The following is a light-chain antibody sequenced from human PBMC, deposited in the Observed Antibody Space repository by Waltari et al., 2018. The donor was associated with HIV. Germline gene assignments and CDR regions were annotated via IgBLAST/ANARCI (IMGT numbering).Light chain of an antibody. Sequence: QSVLTQPPSASGTPGQRVTISCSGSSSNIGSNTVNWYQQLPGTAPKLLIYSNKQRPPGVPDRFSGSKSGTAASLAISGLQSEDEADYYCQAWDSSTGVFGTGTKVTVL. V-gene: IGLV1-44*01. CDR1: SSNIGSNT. CDR3: QAWDSSTGV. J-gene: IGLJ1*01. CDR2: SNK.